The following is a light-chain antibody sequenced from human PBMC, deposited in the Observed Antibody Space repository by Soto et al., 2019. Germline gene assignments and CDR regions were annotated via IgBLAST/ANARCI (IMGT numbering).Light chain of an antibody. V-gene: IGKV3-11*01. J-gene: IGKJ3*01. CDR3: QQRSNPFA. CDR1: QSVSSY. CDR2: DAF. Sequence: IVLTQSPATLSLSPGERATLSCRASQSVSSYLAWYQQKPGQAPRLLIYDAFNRAAGVPARFSGSGSGTDFILIISSLEPEDFAIYYCQQRSNPFAFGPGTKVDIK.